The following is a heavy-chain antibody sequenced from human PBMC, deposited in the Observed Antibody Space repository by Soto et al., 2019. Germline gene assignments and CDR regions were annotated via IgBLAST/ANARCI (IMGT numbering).Heavy chain of an antibody. J-gene: IGHJ4*02. D-gene: IGHD4-17*01. V-gene: IGHV3-33*01. CDR2: IWYDGSNK. CDR1: GFTFSSYG. CDR3: ARDPYGDFNRCYFDY. Sequence: GGSLRLSCAASGFTFSSYGMHWVRQAPGKGLEWVAVIWYDGSNKYYADSVKGRFTISRDNSKNTLYLQMNSLRAEDTAVYYCARDPYGDFNRCYFDYWGQGTLVTVSS.